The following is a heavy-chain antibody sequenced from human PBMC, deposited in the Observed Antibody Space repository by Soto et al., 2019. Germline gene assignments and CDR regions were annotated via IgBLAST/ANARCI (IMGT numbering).Heavy chain of an antibody. D-gene: IGHD2-15*01. CDR2: IKQDGSEK. CDR3: ARDSGKFGYCSGGSCYGAFDN. Sequence: GSLRLSCAASGFTFSSYWMSWVRQAPGKGLEWVANIKQDGSEKYYVDSVKGRFTISRDNAKNSLYLQMNSLRAEDTAVYYCARDSGKFGYCSGGSCYGAFDNWGQGTMVTVSS. J-gene: IGHJ3*02. V-gene: IGHV3-7*01. CDR1: GFTFSSYW.